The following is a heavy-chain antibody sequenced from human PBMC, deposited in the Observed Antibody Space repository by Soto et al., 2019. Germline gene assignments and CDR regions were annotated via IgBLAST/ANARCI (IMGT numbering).Heavy chain of an antibody. CDR2: IIPIFGTA. CDR3: ARQGYCSGGSCYSFDY. Sequence: QVQLVQSGAEVKKPGSSVKVSCKASGGTFSSYAISWVRQAPGQGLEWMGGIIPIFGTANYAQKFQGRVTITTDKSTSKAYMELSSLRSEDTAVYYCARQGYCSGGSCYSFDYWGQGTLVTVSS. CDR1: GGTFSSYA. V-gene: IGHV1-69*06. D-gene: IGHD2-15*01. J-gene: IGHJ4*02.